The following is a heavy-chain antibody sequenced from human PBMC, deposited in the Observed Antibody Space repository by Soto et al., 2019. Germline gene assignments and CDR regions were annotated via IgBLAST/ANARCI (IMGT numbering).Heavy chain of an antibody. V-gene: IGHV4-31*03. CDR3: ARAVDYGDYVPLDY. CDR2: IYYSGST. D-gene: IGHD4-17*01. Sequence: SETLSLTCTVSGGSISSGGYYWSWIRQHPGKGLEWIGHIYYSGSTYYNPSLKSRVTISVDTSKNQFSLKLSSVTAADTAVYYCARAVDYGDYVPLDYWGQGTLVTVSS. CDR1: GGSISSGGYY. J-gene: IGHJ4*02.